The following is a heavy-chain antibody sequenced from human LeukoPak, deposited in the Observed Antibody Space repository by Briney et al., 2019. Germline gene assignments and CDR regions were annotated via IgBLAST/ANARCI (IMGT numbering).Heavy chain of an antibody. J-gene: IGHJ3*02. D-gene: IGHD3-22*01. CDR3: TTAHFPYYYDSSGYSPPFDI. Sequence: KSGGSLRLSCAASGFTFSNAWMSWVRQAPGKGLEWVGRIKSKTDGGTTDYAAPVKGRFTISRDDSKNTLYLQMNSLKTEDTAVYYCTTAHFPYYYDSSGYSPPFDIWGQGTMVTVSS. CDR2: IKSKTDGGTT. V-gene: IGHV3-15*01. CDR1: GFTFSNAW.